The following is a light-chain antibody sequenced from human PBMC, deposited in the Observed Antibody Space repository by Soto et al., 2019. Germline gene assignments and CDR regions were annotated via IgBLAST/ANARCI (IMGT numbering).Light chain of an antibody. V-gene: IGLV1-44*01. CDR1: SSNIGSYT. Sequence: QSVLTQPPSASGTPGQRVTISCSGSSSNIGSYTVNWYQDLPGAAPKVLIYTNNRRPSGVPDRFSGSKSGTSASLAISGPQSEDGADYYCAAWEDSLNWVVFGGGTQLPVL. CDR2: TNN. CDR3: AAWEDSLNWVV. J-gene: IGLJ2*01.